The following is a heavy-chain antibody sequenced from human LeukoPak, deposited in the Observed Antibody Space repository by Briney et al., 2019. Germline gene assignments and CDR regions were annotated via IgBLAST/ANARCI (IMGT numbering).Heavy chain of an antibody. Sequence: SETQSLTCTVSGGSISSYYWSWIRQPPGKGLEWIGYIYYSGSTNYNPSLKSRVTISVDTSKNQFSLKLSSVTAADTAVYYCARSSGEQWLGYYYDSSGYYDWGQGTLVTVSS. J-gene: IGHJ4*02. D-gene: IGHD3-22*01. CDR2: IYYSGST. CDR1: GGSISSYY. CDR3: ARSSGEQWLGYYYDSSGYYD. V-gene: IGHV4-59*01.